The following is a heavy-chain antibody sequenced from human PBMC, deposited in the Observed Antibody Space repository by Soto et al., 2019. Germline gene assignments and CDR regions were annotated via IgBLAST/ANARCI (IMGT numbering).Heavy chain of an antibody. Sequence: ASVKVSCKASGYTFTSYDINWVRQATGQGLEWMGWMNPNSGNTGYAQKFQGRATMTRNTSISTAYMELSSLRSEDTAVYYCAREGHSSSPYYYYYSMDVWGKGITVTVSS. CDR3: AREGHSSSPYYYYYSMDV. V-gene: IGHV1-8*01. J-gene: IGHJ6*03. CDR2: MNPNSGNT. CDR1: GYTFTSYD. D-gene: IGHD6-6*01.